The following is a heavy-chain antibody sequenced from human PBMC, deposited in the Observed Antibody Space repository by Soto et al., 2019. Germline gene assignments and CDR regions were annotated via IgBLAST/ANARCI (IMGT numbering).Heavy chain of an antibody. CDR2: INHSGST. J-gene: IGHJ4*02. CDR3: ARVPDRRRYAKDYYFDY. V-gene: IGHV4-34*01. CDR1: GGSFSGYY. D-gene: IGHD6-6*01. Sequence: AETLSLTCAVYGGSFSGYYWSWIRQPPGKGLEWIGEINHSGSTNYNPSLKSRVTISVDTSKNQFSLKLSSVTAADTAVYYCARVPDRRRYAKDYYFDYWGQGTMVTVSS.